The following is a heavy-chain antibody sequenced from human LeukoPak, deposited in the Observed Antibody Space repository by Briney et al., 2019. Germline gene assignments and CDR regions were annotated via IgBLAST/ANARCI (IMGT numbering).Heavy chain of an antibody. Sequence: PGGSLRLSCAASGFTFSSYWMTWVRQAPGKGLEWVANIKEDGSEKNYVDSMKGRFTISRDNAKNSLYLQMNTLRAEDTAVYYCARYYHNDNGYSEYAFDIWGQGTMVTVSS. V-gene: IGHV3-7*01. CDR1: GFTFSSYW. CDR3: ARYYHNDNGYSEYAFDI. J-gene: IGHJ3*02. D-gene: IGHD3-22*01. CDR2: IKEDGSEK.